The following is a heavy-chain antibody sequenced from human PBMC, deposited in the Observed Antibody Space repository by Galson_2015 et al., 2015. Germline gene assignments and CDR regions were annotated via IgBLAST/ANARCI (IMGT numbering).Heavy chain of an antibody. CDR3: ARGPSYYGSGSYWYDYYYYGMDV. Sequence: CAISGDSVSSNSAAWNWIRQSPSRGLEWLGRTYYRSKWYNDYAVSVKSRITINPDTSKNQFSLQLNSVTPEDTAVYYCARGPSYYGSGSYWYDYYYYGMDVWGQGTTVTVSS. V-gene: IGHV6-1*01. J-gene: IGHJ6*02. CDR1: GDSVSSNSAA. CDR2: TYYRSKWYN. D-gene: IGHD3-10*01.